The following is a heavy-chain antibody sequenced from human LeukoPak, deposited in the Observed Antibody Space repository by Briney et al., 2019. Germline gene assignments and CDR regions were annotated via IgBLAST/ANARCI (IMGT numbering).Heavy chain of an antibody. V-gene: IGHV3-21*01. CDR3: ARGPSGYHNT. CDR1: GFTLSSYN. D-gene: IGHD5-12*01. CDR2: ISSGSNYI. Sequence: GGSLRLSCVASGFTLSSYNMNWVRQAPGKGLEWVSFISSGSNYIYYADSVKGRFTISRDNSKNTLYLQMNSLRAEDTAVYYCARGPSGYHNTGGQGTLVTVSS. J-gene: IGHJ4*02.